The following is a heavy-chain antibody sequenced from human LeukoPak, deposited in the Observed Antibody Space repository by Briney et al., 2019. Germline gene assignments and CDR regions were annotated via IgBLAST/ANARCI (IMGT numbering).Heavy chain of an antibody. V-gene: IGHV1-46*01. J-gene: IGHJ4*02. CDR1: GYTFTSYY. D-gene: IGHD4-17*01. CDR2: INPSGGST. Sequence: ASVKVSCKASGYTFTSYYMHWVRQAPGQGLEWMGIINPSGGSTSYAQKFQGRVTMTRDMSTSTVYMELSSLRSEDTAVYYCAKPTYDDYGVPYYFDYWGQGTLVTVSS. CDR3: AKPTYDDYGVPYYFDY.